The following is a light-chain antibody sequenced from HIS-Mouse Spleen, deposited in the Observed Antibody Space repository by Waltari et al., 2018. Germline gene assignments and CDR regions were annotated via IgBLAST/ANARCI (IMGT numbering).Light chain of an antibody. Sequence: SYELTQPPSVSVSPGQTARITCSGDALPKQYAYWYQQKPGQAPVLVIYTDSARPSGIPERVSGSSSGTTVTLTISGVQAEDEADYYCQSADSSGTGWVFGGGTKLTVL. CDR2: TDS. V-gene: IGLV3-25*03. CDR3: QSADSSGTGWV. CDR1: ALPKQY. J-gene: IGLJ3*02.